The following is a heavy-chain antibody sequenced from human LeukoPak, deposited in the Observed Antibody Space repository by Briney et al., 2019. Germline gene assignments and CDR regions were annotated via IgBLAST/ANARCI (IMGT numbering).Heavy chain of an antibody. V-gene: IGHV3-23*01. CDR2: ISGSGGST. J-gene: IGHJ4*02. CDR1: GFTFSSYW. D-gene: IGHD3-22*01. Sequence: PGGSLRLSCAASGFTFSSYWMSWVRQAPGKGLEWVSAISGSGGSTYYADSVKGRFTISRDNSKNTLYLQMNSLRAEDTAVYYCAKEGEDYYYDSSGYYQTPFDYWGQGTLVTVSS. CDR3: AKEGEDYYYDSSGYYQTPFDY.